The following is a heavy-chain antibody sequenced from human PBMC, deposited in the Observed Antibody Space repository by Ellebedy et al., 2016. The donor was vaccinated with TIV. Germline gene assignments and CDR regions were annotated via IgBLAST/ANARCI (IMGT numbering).Heavy chain of an antibody. CDR1: GFTFSSYG. CDR2: ISYDGSNK. V-gene: IGHV3-30*18. J-gene: IGHJ6*02. CDR3: AKDPPPFGYYGMDV. D-gene: IGHD3-10*01. Sequence: GESLKISXAASGFTFSSYGMHWVRQAPGKGLEWVAVISYDGSNKYYADSVKGRFTISRDNSKNTLYLQMNSLRAEDTAVYYCAKDPPPFGYYGMDVWGQGTTVTVSS.